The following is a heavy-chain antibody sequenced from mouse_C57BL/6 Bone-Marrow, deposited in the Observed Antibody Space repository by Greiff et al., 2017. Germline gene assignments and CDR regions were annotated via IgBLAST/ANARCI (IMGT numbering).Heavy chain of an antibody. J-gene: IGHJ2*01. CDR3: AREDYGSDY. D-gene: IGHD1-1*01. V-gene: IGHV3-6*02. Sequence: EVQRVESGPGLVKPSQSLSLTCSVTGYSITSGYYWNWIRQFPGNKLEWMGSISYDGSNNYNPSLKNRISITRDTSKNQFFLKLNPVTTEDTATYYCAREDYGSDYWGQGTTLTVSS. CDR2: ISYDGSN. CDR1: GYSITSGYY.